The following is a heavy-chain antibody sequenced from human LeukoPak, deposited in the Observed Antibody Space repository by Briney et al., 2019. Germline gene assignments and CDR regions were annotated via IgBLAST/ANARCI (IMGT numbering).Heavy chain of an antibody. CDR2: IYYGGNT. V-gene: IGHV4-30-2*03. J-gene: IGHJ4*02. D-gene: IGHD6-19*01. CDR1: GGSISSGGYS. Sequence: PSETLSLTCAVSGGSISSGGYSWSWIRQPPGKGLEWIGSIYYGGNTHYSPSLESRVTISVDTSKNRFSLKLNSVTAADTAVYYCAGPGYSIGQNTHWGRGTLVTVSS. CDR3: AGPGYSIGQNTH.